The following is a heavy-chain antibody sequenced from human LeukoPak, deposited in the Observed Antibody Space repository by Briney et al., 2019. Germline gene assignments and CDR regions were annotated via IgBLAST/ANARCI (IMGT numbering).Heavy chain of an antibody. CDR1: GYSFANYW. Sequence: GESLKISCKGSGYSFANYWIGWVRHMPGKGLEWMGIIYPGDSDTRYSPSFQGQVTISADKSISTAYLQWSSLKASYTAIYYCASRYGSSYAGFDIWGQGTMVTVSS. J-gene: IGHJ3*02. CDR2: IYPGDSDT. V-gene: IGHV5-51*01. D-gene: IGHD6-6*01. CDR3: ASRYGSSYAGFDI.